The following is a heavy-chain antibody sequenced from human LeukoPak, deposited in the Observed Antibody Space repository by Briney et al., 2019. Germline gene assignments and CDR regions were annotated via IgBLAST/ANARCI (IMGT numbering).Heavy chain of an antibody. CDR3: AREGEELGTFFYY. CDR2: INPNSGGT. D-gene: IGHD3-16*01. CDR1: GYTFTGYY. J-gene: IGHJ4*02. V-gene: IGHV1-2*02. Sequence: ASVKVSCKASGYTFTGYYMHWVRQAPGQGLEWMGWINPNSGGTNYAQKFQGRVTMTRDTSISTAYMELSRLRSDDSAVCYCAREGEELGTFFYYWGQGTLVTVSS.